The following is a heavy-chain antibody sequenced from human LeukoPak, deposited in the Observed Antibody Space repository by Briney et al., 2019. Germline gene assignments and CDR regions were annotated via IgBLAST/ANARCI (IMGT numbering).Heavy chain of an antibody. CDR2: IYHTGNT. D-gene: IGHD6-13*01. J-gene: IGHJ4*02. Sequence: SETLSLTCSVSGDSVTTASYWGWIRQPPGKGLQWIGSIYHTGNTYSSPSLESRLTISLDTSKNLFSLSLSSVTAADTAVYYCARDHSSSSEDYWGQGTLVTVSS. CDR1: GDSVTTASY. CDR3: ARDHSSSSEDY. V-gene: IGHV4-38-2*02.